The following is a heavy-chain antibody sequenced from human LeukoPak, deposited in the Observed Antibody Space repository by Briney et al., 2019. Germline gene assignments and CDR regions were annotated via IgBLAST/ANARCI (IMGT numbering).Heavy chain of an antibody. D-gene: IGHD3-22*01. CDR3: AKRGVVIRVILVGFHKEAYYFDS. J-gene: IGHJ4*02. V-gene: IGHV3-23*01. CDR2: ISNSGGRT. CDR1: GITLSNYG. Sequence: GGSLRLSCAVSGITLSNYGMSWVRQAPGKGLEWVAGISNSGGRTNYADSVKGRFTISRDNPKNTLYLQMNSLRAEDTAVYFCAKRGVVIRVILVGFHKEAYYFDSWGQGALVTVSS.